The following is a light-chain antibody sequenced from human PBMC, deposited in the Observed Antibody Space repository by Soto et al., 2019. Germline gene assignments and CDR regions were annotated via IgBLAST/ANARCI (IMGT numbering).Light chain of an antibody. V-gene: IGKV3-20*01. J-gene: IGKJ5*01. CDR3: QQYGSSSIT. Sequence: EIVLTQSPGTLSLSPGERATLSCRASQSVSSNYLAWYQQKPGQAPRLLIYGASSRATGIPDRFSGSGSGTDFTLTISRLEPEDFAVYYCQQYGSSSITFGQGTDWRL. CDR1: QSVSSNY. CDR2: GAS.